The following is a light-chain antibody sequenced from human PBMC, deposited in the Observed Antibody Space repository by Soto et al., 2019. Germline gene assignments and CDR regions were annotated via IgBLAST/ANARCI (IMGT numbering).Light chain of an antibody. CDR1: QSVISSS. CDR2: GAS. Sequence: EIVLTQSPGTLSLSPGERATLSCRASQSVISSSLAWYQQKPGQAPRLLIYGASSRATGIPDRFSGSGSGTDFTLTTSRLEPEDFAVYYCHHYGNSPQTFGQGTRVEI. J-gene: IGKJ1*01. V-gene: IGKV3-20*01. CDR3: HHYGNSPQT.